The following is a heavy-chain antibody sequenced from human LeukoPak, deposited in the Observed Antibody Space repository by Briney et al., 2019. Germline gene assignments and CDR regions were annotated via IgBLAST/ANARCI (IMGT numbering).Heavy chain of an antibody. J-gene: IGHJ3*02. CDR1: GGTFSSYA. D-gene: IGHD2-15*01. CDR3: ARDGSAPTPDAFDI. V-gene: IGHV1-69*05. Sequence: SVKVSCKASGGTFSSYAISWVRQAPGQGLEWMGGIIPIFGTANYAQKFQGRVTIATDESTSTAYMELSSLRSEDTAVYYCARDGSAPTPDAFDIWGQGTMVTVSS. CDR2: IIPIFGTA.